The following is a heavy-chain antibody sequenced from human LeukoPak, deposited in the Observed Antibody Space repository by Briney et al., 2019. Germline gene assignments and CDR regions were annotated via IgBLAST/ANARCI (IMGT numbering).Heavy chain of an antibody. CDR2: IYYSGST. CDR3: ARAYSEAFDI. V-gene: IGHV4-59*01. J-gene: IGHJ3*02. D-gene: IGHD2-21*01. Sequence: SETLSLTCTVSGGSISSYYWSWIRQPPGKGLEWIGYIYYSGSTNYNPSLKSRVTISVDTSKNQFSLKLSSVTAADTAVYYCARAYSEAFDIWGQGTMVTVSS. CDR1: GGSISSYY.